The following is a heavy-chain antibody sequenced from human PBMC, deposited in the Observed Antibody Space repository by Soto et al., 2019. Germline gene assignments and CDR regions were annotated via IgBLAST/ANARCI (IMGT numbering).Heavy chain of an antibody. CDR1: GFTFSSYG. J-gene: IGHJ3*02. Sequence: PGGSLRLSCAASGFTFSSYGMHWVRQAPGKGLEWVAVISYDGSNKYYADSVKGRFTISRDNSKNTLYLQMNSLRAEDTAVYYCAKPDPYSSIWYAGIMGGDGAFDIWGQGTMVTGSS. D-gene: IGHD6-13*01. CDR2: ISYDGSNK. V-gene: IGHV3-30*18. CDR3: AKPDPYSSIWYAGIMGGDGAFDI.